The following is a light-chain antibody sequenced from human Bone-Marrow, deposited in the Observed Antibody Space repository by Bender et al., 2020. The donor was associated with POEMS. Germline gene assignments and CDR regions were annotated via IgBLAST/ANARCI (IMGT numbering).Light chain of an antibody. Sequence: SYELKQPPSVSVSPGQTASITCSGDALPKQYAYWYQQRPGQAPVLVIYYDSDRPSGIPERFSGSNSGNTATLTISRVEAGDEAAYYCQAWDTYTDHWVFGGGTKLTVL. CDR1: ALPKQY. CDR3: QAWDTYTDHWV. CDR2: YDS. J-gene: IGLJ3*02. V-gene: IGLV3-21*02.